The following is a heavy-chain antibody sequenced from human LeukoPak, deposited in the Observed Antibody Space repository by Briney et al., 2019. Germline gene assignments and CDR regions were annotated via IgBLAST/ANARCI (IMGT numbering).Heavy chain of an antibody. CDR1: GYTFTKYG. J-gene: IGHJ6*02. Sequence: ASVKVSCKTSGYTFTKYGISWVRQAPGQGPEWMGWISAYNGNTNYAQKLQGRVTMTTDTSTSTAYMGLSSLRSEDTAVYYCASPPSRGRMGRDYYYGMDVWGQGTTVTVSS. CDR2: ISAYNGNT. V-gene: IGHV1-18*01. D-gene: IGHD3-10*01. CDR3: ASPPSRGRMGRDYYYGMDV.